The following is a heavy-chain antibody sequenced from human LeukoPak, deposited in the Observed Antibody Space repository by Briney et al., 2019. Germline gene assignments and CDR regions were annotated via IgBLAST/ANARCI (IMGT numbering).Heavy chain of an antibody. CDR1: GGSISSYY. V-gene: IGHV4-4*07. J-gene: IGHJ6*03. CDR3: ARTRYSSEGSYYYYVDA. CDR2: IYTSGST. D-gene: IGHD6-25*01. Sequence: SETLSLTCTVSGGSISSYYWSWIRQPAGKGLEWIGRIYTSGSTNYNPSLKSRVTISVDKSKNQFSLKLSSVTAADTAVYYCARTRYSSEGSYYYYVDAWGKGTTVTVSS.